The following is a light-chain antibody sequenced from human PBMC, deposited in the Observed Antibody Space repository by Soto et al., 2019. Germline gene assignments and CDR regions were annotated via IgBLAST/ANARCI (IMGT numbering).Light chain of an antibody. Sequence: DIVMTQSPLSMPVTPGEPASISCRSSQSLLHSNGKNYLGWFLQKPGQSPQLLIYLGSSRASGVPDRFSGSGSGTDFTLKISRVEAEDVGVYYCMQVLQPPHTFGGGTKVEIK. V-gene: IGKV2-28*01. CDR3: MQVLQPPHT. J-gene: IGKJ4*01. CDR2: LGS. CDR1: QSLLHSNGKNY.